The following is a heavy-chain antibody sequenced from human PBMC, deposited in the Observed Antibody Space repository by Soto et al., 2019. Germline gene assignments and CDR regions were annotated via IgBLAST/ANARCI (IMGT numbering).Heavy chain of an antibody. J-gene: IGHJ6*01. Sequence: VQLVQSGAEVKKPGSSVKLSCKASGGTFNRYTISWVRQAPGQGLEWMGGIIPIFGTANYAQKFQGRVAIIAHESTSAAYMELRSLRSEDTAVYYCALCVFRDGNNSKYNYSGMDVWGQGNTVTVSS. CDR2: IIPIFGTA. CDR1: GGTFNRYT. D-gene: IGHD1-1*01. V-gene: IGHV1-69*01. CDR3: ALCVFRDGNNSKYNYSGMDV.